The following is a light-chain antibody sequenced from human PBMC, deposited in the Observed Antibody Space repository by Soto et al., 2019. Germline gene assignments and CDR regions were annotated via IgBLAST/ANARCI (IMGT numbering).Light chain of an antibody. Sequence: QSALTQPRSVSGSPGQSVTISCTGTSSDVGAYNYVSWFQQHPGKAPKLMMSDVSKRPSGVPDRFACSKSGTTASLTISWLQAEDEADYYCCSYAGSYTLLFGGGTQLTVL. CDR1: SSDVGAYNY. CDR3: CSYAGSYTLL. J-gene: IGLJ2*01. V-gene: IGLV2-11*01. CDR2: DVS.